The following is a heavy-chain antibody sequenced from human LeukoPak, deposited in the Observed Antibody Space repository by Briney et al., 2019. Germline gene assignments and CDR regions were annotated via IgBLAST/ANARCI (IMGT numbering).Heavy chain of an antibody. CDR3: ARGRRDGYNYGIVDY. CDR1: GGSFSGYY. CDR2: INHSGST. Sequence: SETLSLTCAVYGGSFSGYYWSWLRQPPGKGLEWIGEINHSGSTNYNPSLKSRVTISVDTSKNQFSLKLSSVTAADTAVYYCARGRRDGYNYGIVDYWGQGTLVTVSS. J-gene: IGHJ4*02. D-gene: IGHD5-24*01. V-gene: IGHV4-34*01.